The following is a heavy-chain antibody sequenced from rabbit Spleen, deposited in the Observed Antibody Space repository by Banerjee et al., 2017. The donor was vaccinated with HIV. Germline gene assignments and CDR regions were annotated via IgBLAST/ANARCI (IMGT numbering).Heavy chain of an antibody. CDR3: ARDLNAGYTGYGYEYYFNL. D-gene: IGHD6-1*01. J-gene: IGHJ4*01. CDR2: IYAGSSDST. V-gene: IGHV1S40*01. CDR1: GFSFSSNYW. Sequence: QSLEESGGDLVKPGASLTLTCTASGFSFSSNYWICWVRQAPGKGLEWIACIYAGSSDSTYYASWAKGRFTISKTSSTTVTLQMTSLTAADTATYFCARDLNAGYTGYGYEYYFNLWGQGTLVTVS.